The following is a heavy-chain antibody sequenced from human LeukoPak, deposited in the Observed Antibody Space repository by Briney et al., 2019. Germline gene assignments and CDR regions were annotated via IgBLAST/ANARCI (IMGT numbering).Heavy chain of an antibody. CDR3: AKGSSSSWYGPPLY. V-gene: IGHV3-23*01. D-gene: IGHD6-13*01. Sequence: PGGSLRLSCAASGFTFSSHAMSWVRQAPGKGLEWVSAISGSGGSTYYADSVKGRFTISRDNSKNTLYLQMNSLRAEDTAVYYCAKGSSSSWYGPPLYWGQGTLVTVSS. CDR1: GFTFSSHA. CDR2: ISGSGGST. J-gene: IGHJ4*02.